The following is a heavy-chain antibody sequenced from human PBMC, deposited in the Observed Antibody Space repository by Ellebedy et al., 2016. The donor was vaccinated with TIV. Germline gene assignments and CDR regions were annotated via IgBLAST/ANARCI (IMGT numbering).Heavy chain of an antibody. CDR1: RYTFTSYH. V-gene: IGHV1-46*01. D-gene: IGHD2-15*01. CDR3: ARDRGKGAVVVVAPMFPTANYFYGMDV. Sequence: ASVKVSXXASRYTFTSYHMHWVRQAPGQGLEWMGIINPSGGSTRYAQKFQGRVTMTRDTSTGTVYMDLSSLRSEDTAVYYCARDRGKGAVVVVAPMFPTANYFYGMDVWGQGTTVTVS. J-gene: IGHJ6*02. CDR2: INPSGGST.